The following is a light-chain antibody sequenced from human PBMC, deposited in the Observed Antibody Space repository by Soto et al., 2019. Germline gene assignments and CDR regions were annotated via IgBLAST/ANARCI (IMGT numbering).Light chain of an antibody. CDR2: EGS. Sequence: QSALTQPASVSGSPGQSITISCTGTSNDVGSYNLVSWYQQHPGKAPKLMIYEGSKRPSGVSNRFSGSKSDNTASLTISGLQAEDEADYYCCSYAGSSTFGVVFGGGTKVTVL. CDR1: SNDVGSYNL. CDR3: CSYAGSSTFGVV. J-gene: IGLJ2*01. V-gene: IGLV2-23*03.